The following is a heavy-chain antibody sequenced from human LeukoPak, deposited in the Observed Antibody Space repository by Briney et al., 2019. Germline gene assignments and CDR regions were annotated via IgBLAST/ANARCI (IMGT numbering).Heavy chain of an antibody. Sequence: SQTLSLTCTVSGGSISSGSYYWSWIRQPAGKGLEWIGRIYTSGSTNYNPSLKSRVTISVDTSKNQFSLKLSSVTAADTAVYYCARDRGYGPPRSYYYYYMDVWGKGTTVTVSS. CDR3: ARDRGYGPPRSYYYYYMDV. CDR2: IYTSGST. J-gene: IGHJ6*03. V-gene: IGHV4-61*02. CDR1: GGSISSGSYY. D-gene: IGHD5-18*01.